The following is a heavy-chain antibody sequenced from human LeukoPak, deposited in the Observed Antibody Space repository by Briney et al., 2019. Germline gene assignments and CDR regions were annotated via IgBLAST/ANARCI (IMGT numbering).Heavy chain of an antibody. Sequence: ESMKISCKGSGYIFTNYWIGWLRQLPGKGLEWMGIIYYGDSDTRFSPSFQGQVIISVDKSISTAYLQWSSLKASDTAMYYCARLQGGAKDYWGQGTLVTVSS. CDR2: IYYGDSDT. J-gene: IGHJ4*02. V-gene: IGHV5-51*01. D-gene: IGHD1-26*01. CDR1: GYIFTNYW. CDR3: ARLQGGAKDY.